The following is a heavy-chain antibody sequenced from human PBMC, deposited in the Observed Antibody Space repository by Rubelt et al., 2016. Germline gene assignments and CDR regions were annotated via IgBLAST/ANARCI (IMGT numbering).Heavy chain of an antibody. D-gene: IGHD1-26*01. Sequence: EVKKPGASVKVSCKASGYTFTSYSMHWVRQAPGQKLEWMGWINAGNGNTKYSQKFQGRVTITRDTSASTAYMELSSLTSEETAVDYCARDHSGSDSFDFWGQGTLVTVSS. CDR1: GYTFTSYS. J-gene: IGHJ4*02. CDR3: ARDHSGSDSFDF. V-gene: IGHV1-3*01. CDR2: INAGNGNT.